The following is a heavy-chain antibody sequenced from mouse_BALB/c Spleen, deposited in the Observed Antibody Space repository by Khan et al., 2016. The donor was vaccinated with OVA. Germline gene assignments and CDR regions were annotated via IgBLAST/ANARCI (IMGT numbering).Heavy chain of an antibody. D-gene: IGHD1-1*01. CDR3: ARSAADGVFDV. V-gene: IGHV9-3-1*01. Sequence: QIQLVQSGPELKKPGETVKISCKASGYTFTNYGMNWVKQAPGKGLKWMGWINTYTGEPTYADDFKGRFAFSLETSANTAYLQIHNLKNEDTATFLCARSAADGVFDVWGAGTTVTVSS. CDR2: INTYTGEP. CDR1: GYTFTNYG. J-gene: IGHJ1*01.